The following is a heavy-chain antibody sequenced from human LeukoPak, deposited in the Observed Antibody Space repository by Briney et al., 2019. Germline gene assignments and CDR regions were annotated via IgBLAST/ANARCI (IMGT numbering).Heavy chain of an antibody. D-gene: IGHD3-22*01. CDR1: GFTFISYS. Sequence: GGSLRLSCAASGFTFISYSMNWVRQAPGKGLEWVSSISSGSSYMYYADSVKGRFTISRDNAKNSLYLQMNSLRAEDTAVYYCASMIELSSLFDYWGQGTLVTVSS. CDR2: ISSGSSYM. J-gene: IGHJ4*02. CDR3: ASMIELSSLFDY. V-gene: IGHV3-21*01.